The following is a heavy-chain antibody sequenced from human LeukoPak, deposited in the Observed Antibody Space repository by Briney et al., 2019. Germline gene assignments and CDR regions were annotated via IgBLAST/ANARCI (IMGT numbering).Heavy chain of an antibody. J-gene: IGHJ4*02. D-gene: IGHD3-10*01. CDR3: ARGHYYGSGTHVYFDY. CDR1: GYTFTGYY. CDR2: INPNSGRT. Sequence: ASVKVSCKASGYTFTGYYLHWVRQAPGQGLEWMGWINPNSGRTNYAQKFQDRVTLTRDTSISTAYMELSRLTSDDTAVYYCARGHYYGSGTHVYFDYWGQGTLVTVSS. V-gene: IGHV1-2*02.